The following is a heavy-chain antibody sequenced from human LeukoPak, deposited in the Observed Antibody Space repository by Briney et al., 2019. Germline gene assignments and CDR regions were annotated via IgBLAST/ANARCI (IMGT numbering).Heavy chain of an antibody. Sequence: PSETLSLTCTVSGDSISTYYWSWIRQPPGKGLEWIGYIYYSGSTNYNPSLKSRVTISVDTSKNQFSLKLSSVTAADTAVYYCAGFGCGGDCHSAFDSWGQGTLVTVSS. CDR1: GDSISTYY. V-gene: IGHV4-59*01. CDR2: IYYSGST. CDR3: AGFGCGGDCHSAFDS. J-gene: IGHJ4*02. D-gene: IGHD2-21*02.